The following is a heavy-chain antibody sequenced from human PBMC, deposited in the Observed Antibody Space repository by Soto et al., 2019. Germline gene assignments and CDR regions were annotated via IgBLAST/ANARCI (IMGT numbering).Heavy chain of an antibody. CDR3: ARMYGFGELFVFDY. CDR2: IFSNDEK. V-gene: IGHV2-26*01. Sequence: QVTLKESGPVLVKPTETLTLTCTVSGFSFNNPRVGVSWIRQPLGKALEWLAHIFSNDEKSYSTTLKSVLTISKDTSKSQVVLTMPNMDPVDTATCYCARMYGFGELFVFDYWGQGTLVTVSS. CDR1: GFSFNNPRVG. J-gene: IGHJ4*02. D-gene: IGHD3-10*01.